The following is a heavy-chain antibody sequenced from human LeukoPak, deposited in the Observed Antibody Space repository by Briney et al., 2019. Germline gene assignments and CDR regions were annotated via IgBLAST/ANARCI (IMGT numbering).Heavy chain of an antibody. V-gene: IGHV3-23*01. CDR3: AKHRGSSWYQFDY. Sequence: GGYLRLSCAASGFTFSSHAMTWVRQAPGKGLEWVSTISAGGGITYYADSVKGRFTISRDDSKNTLYLQMNSLRAEDTAVFYCAKHRGSSWYQFDYWGQGTLVTVS. CDR1: GFTFSSHA. D-gene: IGHD6-13*01. CDR2: ISAGGGIT. J-gene: IGHJ4*02.